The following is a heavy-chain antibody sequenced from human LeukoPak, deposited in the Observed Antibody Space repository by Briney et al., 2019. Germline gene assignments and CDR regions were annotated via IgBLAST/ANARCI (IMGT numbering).Heavy chain of an antibody. CDR3: ARVGSGSYYYFDY. CDR1: GYTFTGYY. CDR2: MNPNSGNT. V-gene: IGHV1-8*02. D-gene: IGHD1-26*01. J-gene: IGHJ4*02. Sequence: ASVKVSCKASGYTFTGYYMHWVRQAPGQGLEWMGWMNPNSGNTGYAQKFQGRVTMTRNTSISTAYMELSSLRSEDTAVYYCARVGSGSYYYFDYWGQGTLVTVSS.